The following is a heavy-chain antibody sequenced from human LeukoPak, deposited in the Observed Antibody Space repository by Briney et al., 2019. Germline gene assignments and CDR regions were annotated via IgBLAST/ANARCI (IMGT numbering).Heavy chain of an antibody. Sequence: GGSLRLSCAASGFTFSSYWMHWVRQAPGEGLVWVSRINTDGSTTHYADSVKGRFTISRDNAKNTLYLEMNSLRADDTAIYYCASSRWSGYCNDWGQGTRVTVSS. V-gene: IGHV3-74*01. D-gene: IGHD3-3*01. CDR1: GFTFSSYW. CDR3: ASSRWSGYCND. J-gene: IGHJ4*02. CDR2: INTDGSTT.